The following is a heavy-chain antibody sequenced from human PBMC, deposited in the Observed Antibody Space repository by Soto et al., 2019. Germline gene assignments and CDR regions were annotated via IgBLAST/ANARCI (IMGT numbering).Heavy chain of an antibody. J-gene: IGHJ6*02. CDR2: IYHSGTT. Sequence: SETLSLTCAVSGDSISRGYHWAWIRQPPGKGLEWVASIYHSGTTYYNPSLTSRVTISVDTSKNQFSLKLSSVTAADSAVYFCARGHYYYGMDVWGQGSTVTVSS. CDR3: ARGHYYYGMDV. CDR1: GDSISRGYH. V-gene: IGHV4-38-2*01.